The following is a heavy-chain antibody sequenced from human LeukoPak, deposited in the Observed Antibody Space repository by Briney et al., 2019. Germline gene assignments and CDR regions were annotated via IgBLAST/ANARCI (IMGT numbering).Heavy chain of an antibody. CDR1: GFTFSDYF. V-gene: IGHV3-7*01. CDR2: IKADGSEK. J-gene: IGHJ6*03. D-gene: IGHD3-10*01. CDR3: ARGPLGSFRYYYMDV. Sequence: GGSLRLSCATSGFTFSDYFMTWVRQAPGKGLEWVADIKADGSEKYYVDSVKGRFSILRDDAENSLYLQMNSLRVEDTAVYYCARGPLGSFRYYYMDVWGKGTTVTISS.